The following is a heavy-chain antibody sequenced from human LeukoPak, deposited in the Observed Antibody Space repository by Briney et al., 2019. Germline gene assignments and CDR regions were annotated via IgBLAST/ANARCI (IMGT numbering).Heavy chain of an antibody. J-gene: IGHJ4*02. CDR3: ARVLGYCSSASCPWPDY. CDR2: IYTSGSP. V-gene: IGHV4-61*02. Sequence: PSQTLSLTCTVSGGSISSGSYYWRWIRQPAGKGLEWIGRIYTSGSPNYNPSLKSRVPISVDTSKNQFSLKLSSMTAADTAVYYCARVLGYCSSASCPWPDYWGQGTLVTVSS. D-gene: IGHD2-2*01. CDR1: GGSISSGSYY.